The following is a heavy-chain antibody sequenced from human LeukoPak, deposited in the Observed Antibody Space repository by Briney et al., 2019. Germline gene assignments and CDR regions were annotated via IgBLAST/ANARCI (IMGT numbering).Heavy chain of an antibody. J-gene: IGHJ6*04. CDR2: ISSSSSYI. Sequence: GGSLRLSCAASGFTFSSYSMNWVRQAPGKGLEWVSSISSSSSYIFYVDSVKGRFTISRDNAKNSLYLQMNSLRAEDTAVYYCAELGITMIGGVWGKGTTVTISS. V-gene: IGHV3-21*01. D-gene: IGHD3-10*02. CDR3: AELGITMIGGV. CDR1: GFTFSSYS.